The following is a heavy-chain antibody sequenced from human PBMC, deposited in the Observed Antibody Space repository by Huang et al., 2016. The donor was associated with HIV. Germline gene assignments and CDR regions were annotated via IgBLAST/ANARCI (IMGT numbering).Heavy chain of an antibody. J-gene: IGHJ4*02. D-gene: IGHD3-22*01. CDR3: ARRQGSGYYFYFDY. Sequence: QLQLQESGPGLVKPSDTLSLNCTISGGSIKSRNYYWGWVRQAPGKGLEWIGDIYYGGSPYYNPSLRSRVSLSVDTSKNQVTRKVNAVIAADTAVYYCARRQGSGYYFYFDYWGRGIPVTVSA. CDR1: GGSIKSRNYY. CDR2: IYYGGSP. V-gene: IGHV4-39*01.